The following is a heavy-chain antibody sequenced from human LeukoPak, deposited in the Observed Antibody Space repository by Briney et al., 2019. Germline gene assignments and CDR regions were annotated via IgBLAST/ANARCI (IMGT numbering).Heavy chain of an antibody. V-gene: IGHV1-69*04. Sequence: GASVKVSCKASGGTFSSYAISWVRQAPGQGLEWMGRIIPILGIASYAQKFQGRVTITADKSTSTAYMVLSSLRSEDTAVYYCARSSSEYYYDSSGISHAFDIWGQGTMVTVSS. CDR2: IIPILGIA. D-gene: IGHD3-22*01. CDR1: GGTFSSYA. CDR3: ARSSSEYYYDSSGISHAFDI. J-gene: IGHJ3*02.